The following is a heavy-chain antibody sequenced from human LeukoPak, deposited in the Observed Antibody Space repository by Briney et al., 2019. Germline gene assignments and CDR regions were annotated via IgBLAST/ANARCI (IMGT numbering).Heavy chain of an antibody. CDR3: ATVRYSTIWSFEFDN. CDR2: ISKTGRGI. J-gene: IGHJ4*02. V-gene: IGHV3-11*01. Sequence: GGSLRLSCAASGFNFSDYFMSWIRQAPGKGLQWLAYISKTGRGIEYAESVRGRFTISRDNAKNSVFLQMDSLRAEDTAVYFCATVRYSTIWSFEFDNRGQGALVTVSS. D-gene: IGHD5-12*01. CDR1: GFNFSDYF.